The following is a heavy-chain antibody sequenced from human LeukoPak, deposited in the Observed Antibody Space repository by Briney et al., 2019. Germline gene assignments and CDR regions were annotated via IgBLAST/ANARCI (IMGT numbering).Heavy chain of an antibody. J-gene: IGHJ4*02. V-gene: IGHV1-46*01. CDR2: MHPGGGST. CDR3: ARDLDHSGNYHTFDY. D-gene: IGHD1-26*01. CDR1: GFTVSSNY. Sequence: PGGSLRLSCAASGFTVSSNYMHWVRQAPGQGLEWMGLMHPGGGSTDYAQKFQGRVTMTGDTSTTTVYMELSSLRSEDTGVYFCARDLDHSGNYHTFDYWGQGTLVTVSS.